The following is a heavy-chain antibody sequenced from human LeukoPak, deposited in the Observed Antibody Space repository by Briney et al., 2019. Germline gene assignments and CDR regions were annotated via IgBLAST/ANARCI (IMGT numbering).Heavy chain of an antibody. CDR3: AKDEKQWLIDAFDI. J-gene: IGHJ3*02. D-gene: IGHD6-19*01. CDR2: ISDSGGRT. Sequence: GGSLRLSCAASGFIFSNYAMSWVRQAPGKGLEWVSAISDSGGRTYYADSVKGRLTISRDNSKNTLYLQMNSLRGEDTAVYYCAKDEKQWLIDAFDIWGQGTMVTVSS. V-gene: IGHV3-23*01. CDR1: GFIFSNYA.